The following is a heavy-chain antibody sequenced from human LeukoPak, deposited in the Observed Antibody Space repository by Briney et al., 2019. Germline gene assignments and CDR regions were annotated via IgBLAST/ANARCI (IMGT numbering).Heavy chain of an antibody. CDR2: IIPIFGTA. V-gene: IGHV1-69*13. J-gene: IGHJ4*02. Sequence: SVKVSCKASVGTFSGYAISWVRQAPGQGLEWLGGIIPIFGTANYAQKFQGRVTITADESTSTAYMELSSLRSEDTAVYYCARGTTVTPYYFDYWGQGTLVTVSS. CDR3: ARGTTVTPYYFDY. CDR1: VGTFSGYA. D-gene: IGHD4-17*01.